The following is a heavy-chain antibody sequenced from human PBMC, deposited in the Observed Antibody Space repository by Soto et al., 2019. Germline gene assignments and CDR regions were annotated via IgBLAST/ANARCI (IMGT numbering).Heavy chain of an antibody. J-gene: IGHJ4*02. V-gene: IGHV3-23*01. Sequence: GGSLRLSCAASGFTFSSYAMSWVHQAPGKGLEWVSAISGSGGSTYYADSVKGRFTISRDNSKNTLYLQMNSLRAEDTAVYYCAKSRLAVINPFDYWGQGTLVTVSS. CDR3: AKSRLAVINPFDY. D-gene: IGHD6-19*01. CDR1: GFTFSSYA. CDR2: ISGSGGST.